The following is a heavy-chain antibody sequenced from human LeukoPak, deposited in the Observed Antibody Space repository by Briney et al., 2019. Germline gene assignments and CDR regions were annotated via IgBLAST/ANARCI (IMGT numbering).Heavy chain of an antibody. J-gene: IGHJ4*02. V-gene: IGHV3-9*01. D-gene: IGHD3-10*01. Sequence: GRSLRLSCAASGFTFDDYAMHWVRQAPGKGLEWVSGISWNSGSIGYADSVKGRFTISRDNAKNSLYLQMNRLRVEDTALYYCTREWSGSSDYWGQGALVTVSS. CDR2: ISWNSGSI. CDR3: TREWSGSSDY. CDR1: GFTFDDYA.